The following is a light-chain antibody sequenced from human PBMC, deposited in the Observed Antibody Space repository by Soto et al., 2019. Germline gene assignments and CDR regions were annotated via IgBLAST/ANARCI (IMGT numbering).Light chain of an antibody. CDR1: QSIRTS. J-gene: IGKJ5*01. Sequence: EIVMTQSPATLSVSPGERATLSCRASQSIRTSLAWYQQKPGQAPRLVIFDASNRANGVPARFGGSGSGTDFTLTINSLEPEDFAVYYCQQRNVWPPITFGQGRRLEIK. V-gene: IGKV3-11*01. CDR2: DAS. CDR3: QQRNVWPPIT.